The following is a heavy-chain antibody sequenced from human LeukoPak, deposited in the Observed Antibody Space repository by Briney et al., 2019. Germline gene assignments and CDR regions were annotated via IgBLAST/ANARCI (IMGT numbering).Heavy chain of an antibody. Sequence: PGGSLRLSCAASGFTFSSYSMNWVRQAPGKGLEWVSLISSSSSYIYYADSVKGRFTISRDNSKNTLYLQMNSLRAEDTAVYYCARDDYGETFDYWGQGTLVTVSS. CDR2: ISSSSSYI. V-gene: IGHV3-21*04. CDR1: GFTFSSYS. D-gene: IGHD4-17*01. CDR3: ARDDYGETFDY. J-gene: IGHJ4*02.